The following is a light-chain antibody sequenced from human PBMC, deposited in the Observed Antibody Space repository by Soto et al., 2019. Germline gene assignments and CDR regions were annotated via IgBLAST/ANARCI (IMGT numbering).Light chain of an antibody. CDR2: WAS. CDR3: QQYYTTPLT. Sequence: DILMTQSPASLAVSLGERATINCKSSQSVLHSSNNKNYLTWYQHKPGQPPKLLIYWASTRESGVPDRFSGSGSGTDFTLTINSLQAADVAVYYCQQYYTTPLTFGQGIRLEIK. V-gene: IGKV4-1*01. J-gene: IGKJ5*01. CDR1: QSVLHSSNNKNY.